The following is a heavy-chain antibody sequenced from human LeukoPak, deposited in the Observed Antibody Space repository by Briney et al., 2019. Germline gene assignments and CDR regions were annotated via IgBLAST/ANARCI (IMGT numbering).Heavy chain of an antibody. Sequence: SETLSLTCTVSGYSISSGYYWGWIRQPPGKGLEWIGSIYHSGSTYYNPSLKSRVTISVDTSKNQFSLKLSSVTAADTTVYYCARDRPTVGGPSYEDYWGQGTLVTVSS. CDR1: GYSISSGYY. D-gene: IGHD4-23*01. V-gene: IGHV4-38-2*02. CDR3: ARDRPTVGGPSYEDY. CDR2: IYHSGST. J-gene: IGHJ4*02.